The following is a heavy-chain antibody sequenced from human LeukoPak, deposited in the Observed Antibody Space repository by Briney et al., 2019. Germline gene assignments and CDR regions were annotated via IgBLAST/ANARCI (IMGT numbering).Heavy chain of an antibody. Sequence: HPGGSLRLSCAASGFTFSSYWMHWVRQAPGEGLVWVSRINTDGSSTSYADSVKGRFTISRDNAKNSLYLQMNSLRAEDTAVYYCASLREDYYDSSGYRKIQDYWGQGTLVTVSS. CDR3: ASLREDYYDSSGYRKIQDY. CDR1: GFTFSSYW. D-gene: IGHD3-22*01. V-gene: IGHV3-74*01. CDR2: INTDGSST. J-gene: IGHJ4*02.